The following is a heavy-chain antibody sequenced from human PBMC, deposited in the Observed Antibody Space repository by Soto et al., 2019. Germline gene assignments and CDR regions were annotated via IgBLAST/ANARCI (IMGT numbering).Heavy chain of an antibody. J-gene: IGHJ4*02. CDR3: ASSSRFDSSGYPWGYFDY. CDR1: GGSISSSDYY. D-gene: IGHD3-22*01. CDR2: ISYSGSN. V-gene: IGHV4-30-4*01. Sequence: SETLSLTCTVSGGSISSSDYYWSWIRQSPGKGLEGIGYISYSGSNYYNPSLKSRITISVDTSKNQFSLKLSSVTAADTAVYYCASSSRFDSSGYPWGYFDYWGQGILVTVSS.